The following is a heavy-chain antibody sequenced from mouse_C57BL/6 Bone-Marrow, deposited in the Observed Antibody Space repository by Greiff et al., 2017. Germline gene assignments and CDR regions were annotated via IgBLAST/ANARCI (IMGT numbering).Heavy chain of an antibody. CDR3: AGCSPYAMDY. CDR2: IHPNSGST. CDR1: GYTFTSYW. D-gene: IGHD3-3*01. V-gene: IGHV1-64*01. J-gene: IGHJ4*01. Sequence: VQLQQSGAELVKPGASVKLSCKPSGYTFTSYWMHWVKQRPGQGLEWIGMIHPNSGSTNYNEKFKSKATLTVDKSSSTAYMQLSSLTSEDSAVYYCAGCSPYAMDYWGQGTSVTVSS.